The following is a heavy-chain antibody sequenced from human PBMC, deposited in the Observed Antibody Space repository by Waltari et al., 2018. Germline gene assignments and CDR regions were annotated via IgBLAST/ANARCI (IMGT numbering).Heavy chain of an antibody. V-gene: IGHV4-39*01. J-gene: IGHJ5*02. CDR3: ARASQTFDTYFDP. Sequence: QLQLQESGPGLVKASVTLSLTCTVSAGSISSSTSYGGRLTQSPGKGLEWLGNIYYNGVTYYNPSLKSRVTISVDTSRNQFSLRLTSMTAADTAVYYCARASQTFDTYFDPWGQGTLVTVSS. CDR2: IYYNGVT. CDR1: AGSISSSTSY. D-gene: IGHD3-9*01.